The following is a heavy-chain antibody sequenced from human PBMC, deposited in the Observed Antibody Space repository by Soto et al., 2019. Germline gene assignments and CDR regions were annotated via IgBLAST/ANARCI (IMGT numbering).Heavy chain of an antibody. V-gene: IGHV1-18*01. CDR3: ARDRCSSTSCTGAPENYYYGMDV. CDR1: GYTFTSYV. Sequence: ASVKVSCKASGYTFTSYVISWVRQAPGQGLEWMGWISAYNGNTNYAQKLQGRVTMTTDTSTSTAYMELRSLRSDDTAVYYCARDRCSSTSCTGAPENYYYGMDVWRQGSTVTVAS. J-gene: IGHJ6*02. CDR2: ISAYNGNT. D-gene: IGHD2-2*01.